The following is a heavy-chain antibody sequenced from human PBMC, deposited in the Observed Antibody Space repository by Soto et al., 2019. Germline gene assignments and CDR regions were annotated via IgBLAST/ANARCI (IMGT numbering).Heavy chain of an antibody. Sequence: GGSLRLSCAASGFTFSSYAMHWVRQAPGKGLEWVAVISYDGSNKYYADSVKGRFTISRDNSKNTLYLQMNSLRAEDTAVYYCARDHGGLDYQRSYYFDFWGKGTLVPVSS. D-gene: IGHD2-15*01. CDR1: GFTFSSYA. J-gene: IGHJ4*02. CDR2: ISYDGSNK. CDR3: ARDHGGLDYQRSYYFDF. V-gene: IGHV3-30-3*01.